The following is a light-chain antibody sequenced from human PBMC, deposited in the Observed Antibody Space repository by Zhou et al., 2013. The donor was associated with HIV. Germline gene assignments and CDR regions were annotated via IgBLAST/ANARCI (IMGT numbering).Light chain of an antibody. V-gene: IGKV1-9*01. CDR1: QGISSY. J-gene: IGKJ1*01. CDR2: AAS. CDR3: QQYNNLPT. Sequence: DIQLTQSPSFLSASVGDRVTITCRASQGISSYLAWYQQKPGKAPKLLIYAASTLQSGVPSRFSGSGSGTDFTFTISSLQPEDIATYYCQQYNNLPTFGQGTKVEIK.